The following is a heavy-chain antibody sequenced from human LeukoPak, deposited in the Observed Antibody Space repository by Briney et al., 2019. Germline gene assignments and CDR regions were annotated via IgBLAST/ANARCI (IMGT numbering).Heavy chain of an antibody. CDR1: GGSVSSGSYY. CDR3: ARGVPGYNSVSNPFDY. V-gene: IGHV4-61*01. D-gene: IGHD1-1*01. J-gene: IGHJ4*02. Sequence: PSETLSLTCTVSGGSVSSGSYYWSWIRQPPGKGLEWIGCIYYSASTNYNPSLKSRVTISGDTSKNQFSLKLTSLTAADTAVYYCARGVPGYNSVSNPFDYWGQGTLVTVSS. CDR2: IYYSAST.